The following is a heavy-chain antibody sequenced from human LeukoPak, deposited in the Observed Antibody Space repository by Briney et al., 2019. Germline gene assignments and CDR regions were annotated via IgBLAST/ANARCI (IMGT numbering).Heavy chain of an antibody. CDR1: GGSISSGGYY. Sequence: SQTLSLTCTVSGGSISSGGYYWSWIRQHPGKGLEWIGYIYYSGSTYYNPSLKSRVTISVDTSKNQFSLKLSSVTAADTAVYYCARVPSEDYYDSSGYLEGDYWGQGTLVTVSS. CDR2: IYYSGST. D-gene: IGHD3-22*01. V-gene: IGHV4-31*03. CDR3: ARVPSEDYYDSSGYLEGDY. J-gene: IGHJ4*02.